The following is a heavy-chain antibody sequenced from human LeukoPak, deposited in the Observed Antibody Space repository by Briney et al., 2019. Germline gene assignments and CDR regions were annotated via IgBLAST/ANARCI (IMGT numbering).Heavy chain of an antibody. D-gene: IGHD6-6*01. CDR1: GGSISSFS. V-gene: IGHV4-4*07. Sequence: SETLSLTCTVPGGSISSFSWNWIRQPAEKGLEWIGRMYTSGSTNYNPSLKSRVTMSVDTSKNQFSLKVNSVTAADTAVYYCAREVSLISSIGDWFDPWGQGILVTVSS. CDR3: AREVSLISSIGDWFDP. CDR2: MYTSGST. J-gene: IGHJ5*02.